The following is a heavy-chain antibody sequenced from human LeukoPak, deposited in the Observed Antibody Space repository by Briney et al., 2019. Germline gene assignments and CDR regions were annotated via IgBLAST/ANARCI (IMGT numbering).Heavy chain of an antibody. CDR1: GYTFTTYG. D-gene: IGHD4-23*01. Sequence: GASVKVSCQASGYTFTTYGISWVRPAPGQGLEWLGRISVYNGNTNYAQKFQGRVTMTRDTSISTAYMELTRLTSDDTAVYYCARGAGGNYISPIDYWGQGTLVTVSS. V-gene: IGHV1-18*01. CDR2: ISVYNGNT. CDR3: ARGAGGNYISPIDY. J-gene: IGHJ4*02.